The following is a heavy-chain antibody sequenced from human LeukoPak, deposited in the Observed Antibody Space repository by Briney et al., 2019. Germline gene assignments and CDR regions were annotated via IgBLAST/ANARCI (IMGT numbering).Heavy chain of an antibody. V-gene: IGHV4-30-2*01. CDR2: IYHSGST. D-gene: IGHD5-18*01. Sequence: PSQTLSLTCAVSGGSISSGGYSWSWIRHPPGRGLEWIGYIYHSGSTYYNPSLKSRVTISVDRSKNQFSLKLSSVTAADTAVYYCARVPLEDTAIHFDYWGQGTLVTVSS. CDR1: GGSISSGGYS. CDR3: ARVPLEDTAIHFDY. J-gene: IGHJ4*02.